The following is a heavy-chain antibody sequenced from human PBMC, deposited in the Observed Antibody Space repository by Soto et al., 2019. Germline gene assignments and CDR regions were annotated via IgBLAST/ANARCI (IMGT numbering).Heavy chain of an antibody. J-gene: IGHJ4*03. CDR2: IYPDDSNT. V-gene: IGHV5-51*01. CDR1: GYGFYGYW. CDR3: ARFGGSTFSKPQFDY. D-gene: IGHD2-2*01. Sequence: PGESLKISCKGSGYGFYGYWIGWVRQMPGKGLEWMGIIYPDDSNTRYSPSFQGQVTISADKSISTAYLQWSSLKASDTGMYYCARFGGSTFSKPQFDYWGQGTTVTVSS.